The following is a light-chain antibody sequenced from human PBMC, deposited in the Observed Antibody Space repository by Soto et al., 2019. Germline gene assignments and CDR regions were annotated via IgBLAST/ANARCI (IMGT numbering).Light chain of an antibody. Sequence: DIQMTQSPSTLSGSVGDRVTITCRASQTISSWLAWYQQKPGKAPKLLIYKASTLKSGVPSRFSGSGSGTDFTLTISSLEPEDFAVYYCQHYVSPPITFGQGTRLEIK. CDR2: KAS. CDR3: QHYVSPPIT. J-gene: IGKJ5*01. V-gene: IGKV1-5*03. CDR1: QTISSW.